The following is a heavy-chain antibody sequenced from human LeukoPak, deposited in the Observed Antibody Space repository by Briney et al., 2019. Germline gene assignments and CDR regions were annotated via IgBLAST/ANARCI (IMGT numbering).Heavy chain of an antibody. CDR2: ISGYDGRT. Sequence: GGSLRLSCAASGFTFSSSAMSWVRQAPGKGLEWVSAISGYDGRTYYADSVKGRSTISRDNSKNTLYLQMTSLRAEDTAGYYCAKGGQWLPPDYWGQGTLVTVSS. CDR3: AKGGQWLPPDY. D-gene: IGHD6-19*01. J-gene: IGHJ4*02. V-gene: IGHV3-23*01. CDR1: GFTFSSSA.